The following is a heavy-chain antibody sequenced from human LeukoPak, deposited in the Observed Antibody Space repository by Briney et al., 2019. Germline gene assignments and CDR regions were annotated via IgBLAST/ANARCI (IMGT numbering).Heavy chain of an antibody. J-gene: IGHJ4*02. V-gene: IGHV4-59*01. CDR1: GGSISGYY. CDR3: ARDLAAAGSFDY. CDR2: ISNSGGT. D-gene: IGHD6-13*01. Sequence: SETLSLTCTVSGGSISGYYWTWIRQPPGKGLEWIGYISNSGGTNYNPSLKGRVTLSVDTSKNQFSLKLSSVTAADTTVYYCARDLAAAGSFDYWGQGTLVTVSS.